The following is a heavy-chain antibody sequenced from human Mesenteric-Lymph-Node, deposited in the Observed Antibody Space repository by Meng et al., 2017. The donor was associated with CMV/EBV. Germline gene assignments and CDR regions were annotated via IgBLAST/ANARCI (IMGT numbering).Heavy chain of an antibody. Sequence: LKISCAASGNTFSSYGMHWVRQAPGKGLEWVTVIWYDGSNAYYTDSVKGRFTISRDNSKSTLYLQMNSLRAEDTAVYYCVKDGGPYSGSFHHWGQGTLVTVSS. CDR2: IWYDGSNA. D-gene: IGHD1-26*01. V-gene: IGHV3-33*06. CDR3: VKDGGPYSGSFHH. CDR1: GNTFSSYG. J-gene: IGHJ4*02.